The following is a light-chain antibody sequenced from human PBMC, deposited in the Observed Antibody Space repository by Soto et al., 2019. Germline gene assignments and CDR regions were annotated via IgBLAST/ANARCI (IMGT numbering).Light chain of an antibody. J-gene: IGKJ3*01. CDR1: QSVGSNY. CDR3: QQYATTPYT. CDR2: GAS. Sequence: EIVLTQSPGTLSLSLGERATVSCRASQSVGSNYLAWYQRKPDQAPRLLIYGASSRATGIPDRFSGGGSGTDFTLTISRLEPEDFSVYYCQQYATTPYTLGPGTKVDIK. V-gene: IGKV3-20*01.